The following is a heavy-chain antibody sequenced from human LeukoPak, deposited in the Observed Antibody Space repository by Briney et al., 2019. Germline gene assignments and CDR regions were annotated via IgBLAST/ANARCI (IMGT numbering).Heavy chain of an antibody. CDR3: ARNPSRSDTYFDL. Sequence: ASVTVSFKSSGYTFTDCEINWVRQASGQGLEWMGWTNPSSRNRAYAPKFEGRVTMTTYSTTSTAYMELCSLRSGVTVVYYCARNPSRSDTYFDLWGQGTLVTVSS. V-gene: IGHV1-8*01. CDR1: GYTFTDCE. D-gene: IGHD5-18*01. CDR2: TNPSSRNR. J-gene: IGHJ4*02.